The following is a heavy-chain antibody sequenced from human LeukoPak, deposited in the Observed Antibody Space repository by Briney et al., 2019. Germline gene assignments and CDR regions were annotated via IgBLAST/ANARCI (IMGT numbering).Heavy chain of an antibody. J-gene: IGHJ3*01. CDR1: GFTVSRNY. Sequence: GSLRLSCAASGFTVSRNYMSWVRQAPGKGLEWVSVIHSGGSTYYADSVKGRFTISRDNSKNTLYLQMNSLRAEDTAVYYCARDPGGNQNGFDVWGQGTMVTVSS. D-gene: IGHD3-16*01. CDR2: IHSGGST. V-gene: IGHV3-66*01. CDR3: ARDPGGNQNGFDV.